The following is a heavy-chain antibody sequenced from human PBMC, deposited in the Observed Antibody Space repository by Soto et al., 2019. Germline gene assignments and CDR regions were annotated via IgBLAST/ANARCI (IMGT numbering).Heavy chain of an antibody. CDR3: ARAGYSYGWSTIDY. D-gene: IGHD5-18*01. V-gene: IGHV4-34*01. Sequence: PSETLSLTCAVYGGSFSGYYWSWIRQPPGKGLEWIGEINHSGSTNYNPSLKSRVTISVDTFKNQFSLKLSSVTAADTAVYYCARAGYSYGWSTIDYWGQGTLVTVSS. CDR2: INHSGST. J-gene: IGHJ4*02. CDR1: GGSFSGYY.